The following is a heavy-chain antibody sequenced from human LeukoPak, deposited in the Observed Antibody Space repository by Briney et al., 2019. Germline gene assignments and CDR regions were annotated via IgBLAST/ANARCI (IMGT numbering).Heavy chain of an antibody. J-gene: IGHJ6*03. CDR1: GGTFSSYA. CDR2: IIPIFGTA. D-gene: IGHD1-20*01. CDR3: ARDEYDSNEAHYYYYMDV. V-gene: IGHV1-69*06. Sequence: SVKVSCKASGGTFSSYAISWVRQAPGQGLEWMGGIIPIFGTANYAQKFQGRVTITADKSTSTAYMELSSLRSEDTAVYYCARDEYDSNEAHYYYYMDVWGKGTTVTVSS.